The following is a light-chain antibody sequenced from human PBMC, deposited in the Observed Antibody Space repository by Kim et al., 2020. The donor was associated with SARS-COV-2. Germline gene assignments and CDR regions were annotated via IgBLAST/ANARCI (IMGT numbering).Light chain of an antibody. CDR3: QQRTDWPLT. CDR2: NAS. Sequence: LSPGERATLSCRASQSVGPDLAWYQQVPGQAPRLVIYNASKRATGIPVRFSGSGSGTDFTLTISSLEPEDFAVYYCQQRTDWPLTFGGGTKVDIK. V-gene: IGKV3-11*01. J-gene: IGKJ4*01. CDR1: QSVGPD.